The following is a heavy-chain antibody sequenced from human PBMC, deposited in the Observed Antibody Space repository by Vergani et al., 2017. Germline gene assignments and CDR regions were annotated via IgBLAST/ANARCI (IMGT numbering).Heavy chain of an antibody. CDR3: ARAPLGGYDQ. Sequence: QVQLQESGPGLVKPSETLSLTCTVSGGSISSYYWSWIRQPPGKGLEWIGYIYYSGSTNDNPSLKSRVTISVDTSKNQFSLKLSSVTAADTAVYYCARAPLGGYDQWGQGTLVTVSS. CDR1: GGSISSYY. D-gene: IGHD5-12*01. J-gene: IGHJ5*02. V-gene: IGHV4-59*01. CDR2: IYYSGST.